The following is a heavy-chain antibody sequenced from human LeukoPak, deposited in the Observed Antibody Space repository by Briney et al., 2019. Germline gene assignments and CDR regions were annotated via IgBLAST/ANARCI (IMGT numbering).Heavy chain of an antibody. CDR1: GGSISSSSYY. CDR3: ARGAGDRWSGSSHAFDI. Sequence: SETLSLTCTVSGGSISSSSYYWGWIRQPPGKGLEWIGSIYYSGSTYYNPSLKSRVTISVDTSKIQFSLKLSSVTAADTAVYYCARGAGDRWSGSSHAFDIWGQGTMVTVSS. CDR2: IYYSGST. J-gene: IGHJ3*02. D-gene: IGHD1-26*01. V-gene: IGHV4-39*01.